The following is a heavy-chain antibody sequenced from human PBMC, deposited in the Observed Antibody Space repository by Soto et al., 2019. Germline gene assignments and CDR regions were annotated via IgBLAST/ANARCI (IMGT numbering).Heavy chain of an antibody. CDR2: IRIKSNSYTT. D-gene: IGHD6-19*01. CDR3: TRRHSNGRMDV. J-gene: IGHJ6*02. Sequence: GGSLRLSCAASGFTFSDHYMDWVRQGPGKGLEWIGRIRIKSNSYTTEYAASVRGRFTISRDDSKNSLYLQMNSLQTEDTAVYYCTRRHSNGRMDVWGQGTTVTVSS. CDR1: GFTFSDHY. V-gene: IGHV3-72*01.